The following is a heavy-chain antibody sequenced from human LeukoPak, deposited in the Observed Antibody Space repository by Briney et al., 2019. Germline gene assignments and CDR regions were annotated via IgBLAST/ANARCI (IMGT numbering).Heavy chain of an antibody. CDR2: ISGSGGST. CDR1: GFTFSSYA. Sequence: PGRSLRLSCAASGFTFSSYAMSWVRQAPGKGLEWVSAISGSGGSTYYADSVKGRFTISRDNSKNTLYLQMNSLRAEDTAVYYCAKDHVSIESTPLEKAYWGQGTLVTVSS. J-gene: IGHJ4*02. V-gene: IGHV3-23*01. CDR3: AKDHVSIESTPLEKAY. D-gene: IGHD3-3*01.